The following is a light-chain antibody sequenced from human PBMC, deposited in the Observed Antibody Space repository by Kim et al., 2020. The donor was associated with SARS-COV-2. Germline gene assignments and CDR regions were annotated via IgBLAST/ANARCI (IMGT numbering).Light chain of an antibody. V-gene: IGLV2-14*01. J-gene: IGLJ2*01. CDR3: GSYTSGSTPL. CDR1: SSDVGGYNY. Sequence: QSALTQPASVSGSPGQSITISCTGTSSDVGGYNYVSWYQQHPGKAPKLMIFDVFKRSTGVSDRFSGSKSGNAASLTISGLQAEDEADYYCGSYTSGSTPLFGGGTQLTVL. CDR2: DVF.